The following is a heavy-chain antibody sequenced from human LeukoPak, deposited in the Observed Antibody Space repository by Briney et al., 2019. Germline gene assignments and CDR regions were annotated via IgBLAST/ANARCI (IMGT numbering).Heavy chain of an antibody. Sequence: GGSLRLSCAAAGLTFSSYSMNWVRQAPGKGLEWVSSISSSSSHIYYADSVKGRFTISRDNAKNSLYLQMNSLRAEDTAVYYCARGYSSSWYVFTEVYYFDYWGQGTPVTVSS. J-gene: IGHJ4*02. V-gene: IGHV3-21*01. CDR2: ISSSSSHI. D-gene: IGHD6-13*01. CDR1: GLTFSSYS. CDR3: ARGYSSSWYVFTEVYYFDY.